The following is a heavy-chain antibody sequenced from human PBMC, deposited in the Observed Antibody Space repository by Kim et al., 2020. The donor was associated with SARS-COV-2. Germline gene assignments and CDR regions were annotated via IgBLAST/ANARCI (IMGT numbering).Heavy chain of an antibody. J-gene: IGHJ3*02. D-gene: IGHD5-12*01. Sequence: GGSLRLSCVASGFTFSDHFMDWVRQAPGKGLEWVGRTRNKANSYTTEYAASVKGRFTISRDDAKNSLYLQMNSLKTEDTAVYYCARRSAYSRAFDIWGQVTMVTVSS. CDR1: GFTFSDHF. CDR2: TRNKANSYTT. V-gene: IGHV3-72*01. CDR3: ARRSAYSRAFDI.